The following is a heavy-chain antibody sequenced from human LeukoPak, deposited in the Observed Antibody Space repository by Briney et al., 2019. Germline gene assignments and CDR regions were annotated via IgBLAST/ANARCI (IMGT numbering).Heavy chain of an antibody. Sequence: GGSLRLSCAASGFTFSNAWMSWVRQAPGKGLEWVSGIDGGRDNTHYADSVKDRFTISRDNSKNTLYLQMNSLRAEDTAVYYCAKDVLRWAFDYWGQGTLVTVSS. CDR2: IDGGRDNT. CDR3: AKDVLRWAFDY. CDR1: GFTFSNAW. V-gene: IGHV3-23*01. D-gene: IGHD4-23*01. J-gene: IGHJ4*02.